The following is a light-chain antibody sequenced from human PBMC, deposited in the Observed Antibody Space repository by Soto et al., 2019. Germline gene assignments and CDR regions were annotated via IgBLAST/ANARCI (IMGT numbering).Light chain of an antibody. CDR1: SSDVGGYNY. J-gene: IGLJ2*01. CDR3: SSYTSSSTPV. CDR2: EVI. V-gene: IGLV2-14*01. Sequence: QSVLTQPASVSGSPGQSITIYCTGTSSDVGGYNYVSWYQQHPGKAPKLMIYEVINRPSGVSKRFSGSKSGNTASLTISGLQAEDEADYYCSSYTSSSTPVFGGGTKLTVL.